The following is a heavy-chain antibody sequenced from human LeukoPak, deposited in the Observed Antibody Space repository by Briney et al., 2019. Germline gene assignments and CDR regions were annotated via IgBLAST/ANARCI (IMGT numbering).Heavy chain of an antibody. CDR2: IGSSSRYI. CDR1: GFTFNIYT. V-gene: IGHV3-21*01. D-gene: IGHD2-15*01. Sequence: PGGSLRLSCAASGFTFNIYTMTWVRQAPGKGLGWVSSIGSSSRYIYYADSLKGRFTISRDNDNNSVYLQMNSLRAEDTAVYYCARDCSSSAFDIWGQGTMVTVSS. CDR3: ARDCSSSAFDI. J-gene: IGHJ3*02.